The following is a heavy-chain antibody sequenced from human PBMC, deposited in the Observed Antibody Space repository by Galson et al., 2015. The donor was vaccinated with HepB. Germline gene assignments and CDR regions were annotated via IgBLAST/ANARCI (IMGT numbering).Heavy chain of an antibody. CDR1: GFTFSDNW. D-gene: IGHD2/OR15-2a*01. J-gene: IGHJ6*01. Sequence: SLRLSCAASGFTFSDNWMTWVRQAPGKGLEWGANKKQQGSEKFYLDSVKGRFTVSRDNAKNSLYLQMNSLRAEDTAVYYCAREAFRLHQGPIGLPPGTLLQEHLWG. CDR2: KKQQGSEK. V-gene: IGHV3-7*01. CDR3: AREAFRLHQGPIGLPPGTLLQEHL.